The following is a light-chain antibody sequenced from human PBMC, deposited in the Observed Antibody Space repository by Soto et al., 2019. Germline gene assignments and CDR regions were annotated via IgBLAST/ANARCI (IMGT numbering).Light chain of an antibody. CDR1: QSVSNN. Sequence: EIVMTQSPATLSVSTGDRATLSCRASQSVSNNLAWYQQKPGQAPRLLIYGASTRATCIPARFSGSGSGTEFTLNIISLQYEEFTFYYCKHYNIHPLTFGGGTKVEIK. J-gene: IGKJ4*01. V-gene: IGKV3-15*01. CDR2: GAS. CDR3: KHYNIHPLT.